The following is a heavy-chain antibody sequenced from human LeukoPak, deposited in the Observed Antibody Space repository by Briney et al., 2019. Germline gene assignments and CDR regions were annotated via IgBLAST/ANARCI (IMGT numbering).Heavy chain of an antibody. Sequence: GGSQRLSCAASGFTFSIYWMHWVRQAPGKGLVWVSRINSDGRSTNYADSVKGRFTISRDNAKNTLHLQMNSLRAEDTAVYYCTFSSYGDHVGVDAFDIWGQGTMVTVSS. V-gene: IGHV3-74*01. CDR3: TFSSYGDHVGVDAFDI. CDR1: GFTFSIYW. CDR2: INSDGRST. D-gene: IGHD4-17*01. J-gene: IGHJ3*02.